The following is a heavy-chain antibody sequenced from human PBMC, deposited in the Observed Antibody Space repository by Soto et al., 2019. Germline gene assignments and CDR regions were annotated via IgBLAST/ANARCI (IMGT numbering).Heavy chain of an antibody. CDR1: GYSRFSYYS. V-gene: IGHV3-48*01. Sequence: GGSLRLSCAASGYSRFSYYSMNWVRQAPGKGLEWVSFISGSGYPIYYADSVRGRFTISRDNAKNSLSLQMNSLRVEDTAVYYCARVRGHSYGYVDYWGQGTLVTVSS. CDR3: ARVRGHSYGYVDY. D-gene: IGHD5-18*01. J-gene: IGHJ4*02. CDR2: ISGSGYPI.